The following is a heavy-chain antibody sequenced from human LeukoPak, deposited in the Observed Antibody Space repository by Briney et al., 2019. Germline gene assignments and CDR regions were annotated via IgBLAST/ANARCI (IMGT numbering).Heavy chain of an antibody. V-gene: IGHV3-30*03. J-gene: IGHJ4*02. CDR3: ARDSYGPDY. Sequence: GGSPRLSCVVSGFTFRNYGMHWVRQGPGKGLEWVALISYDGGNEYYADSVKGRFTISRDNSKNTLYVEMDSLRADDTAVYYCARDSYGPDYWGQGTLVTVSS. D-gene: IGHD5-18*01. CDR1: GFTFRNYG. CDR2: ISYDGGNE.